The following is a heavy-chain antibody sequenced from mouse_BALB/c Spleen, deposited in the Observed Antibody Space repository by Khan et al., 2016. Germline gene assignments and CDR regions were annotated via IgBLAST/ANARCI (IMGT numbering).Heavy chain of an antibody. D-gene: IGHD3-1*01. Sequence: VQLQQSGPELVKPGASVKVSCKASGYAFTNYNIYWVKQRHGKSLEWIGYIDPYNGGASYNQKFKGKATLTVDKSSSTAYMHPNSLTSEDSAVYYCARSGYPYWGQGTLVTVSA. CDR2: IDPYNGGA. V-gene: IGHV1S135*01. CDR1: GYAFTNYN. CDR3: ARSGYPY. J-gene: IGHJ3*01.